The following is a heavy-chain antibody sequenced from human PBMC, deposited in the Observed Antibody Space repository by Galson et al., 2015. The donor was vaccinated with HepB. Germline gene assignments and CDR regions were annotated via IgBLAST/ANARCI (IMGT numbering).Heavy chain of an antibody. V-gene: IGHV3-30*04. CDR1: GFTFGSYA. J-gene: IGHJ6*02. D-gene: IGHD6-13*01. CDR2: ISYDGSNK. CDR3: ARDIPQVAAAGRTIYYYYGMDV. Sequence: SLRLSCAASGFTFGSYAMHWVRQAPGKGLEWVAVISYDGSNKYYADSVKGRFTISRDNSKNTLYLQMNSLRAEDTAVYYCARDIPQVAAAGRTIYYYYGMDVWGQGTTVTVSS.